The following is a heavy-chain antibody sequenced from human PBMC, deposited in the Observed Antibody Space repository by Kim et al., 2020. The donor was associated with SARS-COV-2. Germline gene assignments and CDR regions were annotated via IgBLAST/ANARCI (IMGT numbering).Heavy chain of an antibody. Sequence: GGSLRLSCAASGFTVSSNYMSWVRQAPGKGLEWVSVIYSGGSTYYADSVKGRFTISRDNSKNTLYLQMNSLRAEDTAVYYCARESSSWGQQFDYWGQGTLVTVSS. CDR2: IYSGGST. CDR1: GFTVSSNY. CDR3: ARESSSWGQQFDY. J-gene: IGHJ4*02. V-gene: IGHV3-53*01. D-gene: IGHD6-13*01.